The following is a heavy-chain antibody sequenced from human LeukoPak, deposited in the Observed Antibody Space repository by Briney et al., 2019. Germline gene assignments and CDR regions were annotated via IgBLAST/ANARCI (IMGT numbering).Heavy chain of an antibody. CDR1: GYTFTSYH. Sequence: GASVTVSCKASGYTFTSYHITWVRQAPGQGLEWMGWISAYNGNTNYAQKLQGRVTMTTDTSTSTAYMELRSLRSDDTAVYYCARYYYDSSGYAFDIWGKGTTVTVSS. V-gene: IGHV1-18*01. CDR3: ARYYYDSSGYAFDI. J-gene: IGHJ3*02. D-gene: IGHD3-22*01. CDR2: ISAYNGNT.